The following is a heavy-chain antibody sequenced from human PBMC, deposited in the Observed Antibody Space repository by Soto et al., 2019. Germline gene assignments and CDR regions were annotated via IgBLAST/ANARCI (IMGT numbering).Heavy chain of an antibody. D-gene: IGHD3-3*01. CDR1: GGSISSGDYY. CDR2: IYYSGST. CDR3: ASAPPDFWSGWGWFDP. J-gene: IGHJ5*02. V-gene: IGHV4-30-4*01. Sequence: SETLSLTCTVSGGSISSGDYYWSWIRQPPGKGLEWIGYIYYSGSTYYNPSLKSRVTISVDTSKNQFSLKLSSMTAADTAVYYCASAPPDFWSGWGWFDPWGQGTLVTVSS.